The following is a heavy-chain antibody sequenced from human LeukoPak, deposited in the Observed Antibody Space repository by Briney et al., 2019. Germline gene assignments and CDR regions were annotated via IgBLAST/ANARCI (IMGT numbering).Heavy chain of an antibody. J-gene: IGHJ4*02. V-gene: IGHV1-2*02. Sequence: ASVKVSCTASGYSFTGFYLHWVRQDVRQGLQWMGWIDPKSGTTKYAPRFQGRVTMTGDTSTRTVYMEVTSLRFDDTAVYYCARAGSGWSFWGQGTLVTVSA. D-gene: IGHD6-19*01. CDR2: IDPKSGTT. CDR1: GYSFTGFY. CDR3: ARAGSGWSF.